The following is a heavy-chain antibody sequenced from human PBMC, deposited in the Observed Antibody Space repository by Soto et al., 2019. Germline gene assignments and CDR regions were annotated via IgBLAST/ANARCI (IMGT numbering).Heavy chain of an antibody. CDR1: GGSISSGGYY. Sequence: QVQLQESGPGLVKPSQTLSLTCTVSGGSISSGGYYWSWIRQHPGKGLEWIGYIYYSGSTYYNPSLKSRVTISVDTSKNQFSLKLSAVTAADTAVYYCAREPTVTTPSVLRAFDIWGQGTMVTVSS. CDR3: AREPTVTTPSVLRAFDI. J-gene: IGHJ3*02. V-gene: IGHV4-31*03. CDR2: IYYSGST. D-gene: IGHD4-17*01.